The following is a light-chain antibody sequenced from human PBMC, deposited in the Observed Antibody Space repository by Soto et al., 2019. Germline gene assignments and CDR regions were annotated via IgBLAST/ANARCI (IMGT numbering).Light chain of an antibody. CDR2: AAS. V-gene: IGKV1-9*01. CDR1: RGISSY. Sequence: DIQLTQSPSFLSASVGDRVTITCRASRGISSYLAWYQQKPGKAPKLLIYAASTLQTGVPSRFSGSGSGTEFTLTISSLQPDDFATYYCQQYNSYPITFGQGTRLEIK. J-gene: IGKJ5*01. CDR3: QQYNSYPIT.